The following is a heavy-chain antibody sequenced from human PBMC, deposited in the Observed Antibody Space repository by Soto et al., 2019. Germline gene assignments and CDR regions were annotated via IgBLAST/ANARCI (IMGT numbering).Heavy chain of an antibody. V-gene: IGHV1-18*01. CDR3: AREAGLYVGGTDAFDI. Sequence: ASVKVSCKASGYTFTSYGISWVRQAPGQGLEWMGWISAYNGNTNYAQKLQGRVTMTTDTSTSTAYMELRSLRSDDTAVYYCAREAGLYVGGTDAFDIWGQGTMVTVSS. J-gene: IGHJ3*02. D-gene: IGHD2-8*01. CDR1: GYTFTSYG. CDR2: ISAYNGNT.